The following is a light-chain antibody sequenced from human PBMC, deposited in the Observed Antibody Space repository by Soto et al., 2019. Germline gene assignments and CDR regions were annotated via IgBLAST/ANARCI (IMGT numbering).Light chain of an antibody. CDR2: GNN. Sequence: QSVLTQPPSLSGAPGQRVTISCTGSSSDIGAGYDVHWYQQLPGTAPKLLIYGNNNRPSGVPDRFSGSKSGTSASLAITGLQAEDEADYSCQSYDTSLTGRYVFGTGTKLTVL. J-gene: IGLJ1*01. CDR1: SSDIGAGYD. CDR3: QSYDTSLTGRYV. V-gene: IGLV1-40*01.